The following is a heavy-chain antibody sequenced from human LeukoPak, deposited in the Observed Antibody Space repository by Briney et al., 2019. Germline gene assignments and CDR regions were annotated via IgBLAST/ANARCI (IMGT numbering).Heavy chain of an antibody. V-gene: IGHV4-59*01. CDR2: IYGGGVT. CDR3: AGSVGTNWSYFFDY. D-gene: IGHD3-10*01. Sequence: SETLSLTCTVSGGSISSFHWNWLRQSPGRGLEWIGYIYGGGVTNYNPSLRFRVTTSIDTSKNKFSLNLKSVTAEDTAVYYCAGSVGTNWSYFFDYWGQGTLVTVSS. J-gene: IGHJ4*02. CDR1: GGSISSFH.